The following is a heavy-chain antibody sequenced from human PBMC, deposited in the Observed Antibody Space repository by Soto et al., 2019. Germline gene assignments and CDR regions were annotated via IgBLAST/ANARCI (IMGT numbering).Heavy chain of an antibody. V-gene: IGHV4-31*03. CDR1: GGSISSGGYY. Sequence: SETLSLTCTVSGGSISSGGYYWSWIRQHPGKGLEWIGYIYYNGSTYYNPSLKSRVTISVDTSKNQFSLKLSSVTAADTAVYYCASSHPNYDFWSGYPAKVPLDGMDVWGQGTTVTVSS. D-gene: IGHD3-3*01. CDR3: ASSHPNYDFWSGYPAKVPLDGMDV. J-gene: IGHJ6*02. CDR2: IYYNGST.